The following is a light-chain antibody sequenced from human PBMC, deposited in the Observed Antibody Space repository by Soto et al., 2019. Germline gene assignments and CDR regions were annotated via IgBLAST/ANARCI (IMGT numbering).Light chain of an antibody. J-gene: IGKJ4*01. Sequence: ENVLTQSPGTLSWSPGERATLSCRASQSVSSSYLAWYQQKPGQAPRLLIYGASNRATGIPDMFSGSGSGTDFILTIRRLDPYDFAVYYCQQYNSTLTFGAGTKVEFK. CDR2: GAS. V-gene: IGKV3-20*01. CDR3: QQYNSTLT. CDR1: QSVSSSY.